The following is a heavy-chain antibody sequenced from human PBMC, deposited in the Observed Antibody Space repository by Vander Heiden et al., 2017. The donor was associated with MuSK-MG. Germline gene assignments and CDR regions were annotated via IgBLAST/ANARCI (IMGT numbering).Heavy chain of an antibody. J-gene: IGHJ4*02. CDR1: GFTFSSYS. D-gene: IGHD1-7*01. CDR3: ARVAYNWNYY. Sequence: EVQRVESRGGLVQPGGSLRLSCAAPGFTFSSYSMNWVRQAPGKGLEWVSSISSGSSTIYDADSVKGRFTISRDNAKNSLYLQMNSLRAEDTAVYYCARVAYNWNYYWGQGTLVTLSS. CDR2: ISSGSSTI. V-gene: IGHV3-48*01.